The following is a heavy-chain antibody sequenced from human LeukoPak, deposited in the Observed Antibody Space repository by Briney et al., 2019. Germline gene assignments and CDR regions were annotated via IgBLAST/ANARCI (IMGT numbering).Heavy chain of an antibody. CDR3: ASPGGGADALGSRSPCDY. CDR2: MNPNSGGT. J-gene: IGHJ4*02. Sequence: ASVKVSCKASGYIFTGYFIHWVRQAPGQGLEWMGWMNPNSGGTNYAQKFQGRVTMTRDTSISTAYMELSTLRSDDTAVYYCASPGGGADALGSRSPCDYWGQGTPVTVS. D-gene: IGHD2-21*02. CDR1: GYIFTGYF. V-gene: IGHV1-2*02.